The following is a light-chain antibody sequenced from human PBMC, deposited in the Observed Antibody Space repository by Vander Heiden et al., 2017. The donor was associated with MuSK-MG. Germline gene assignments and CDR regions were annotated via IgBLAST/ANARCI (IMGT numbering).Light chain of an antibody. J-gene: IGLJ3*02. Sequence: QSALTQPASVSGSPGQSITISCSGTSTDIGSYNHISWCQQHPGKPPKLMIFEVNNRPSGVANRFSASKSGNTASLTISGLQDEDEADYYCTSYTLSSTWVFGGGTKLTVL. CDR3: TSYTLSSTWV. CDR1: STDIGSYNH. CDR2: EVN. V-gene: IGLV2-14*01.